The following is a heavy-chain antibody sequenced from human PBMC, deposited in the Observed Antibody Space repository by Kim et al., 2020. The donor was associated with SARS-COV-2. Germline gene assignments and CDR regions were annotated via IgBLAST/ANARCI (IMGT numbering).Heavy chain of an antibody. CDR1: GYTFTSYG. CDR3: ARDSQWGSYYNVRDWFDP. D-gene: IGHD3-10*01. Sequence: ASVKVSCKASGYTFTSYGISWVRQAPGQGLEWMGWISAYNGNTNYAQKLQGRVTMTTDTSTSTAYMELRSLRSDDTAVYYCARDSQWGSYYNVRDWFDPWGQGTLVTVSS. J-gene: IGHJ5*02. V-gene: IGHV1-18*04. CDR2: ISAYNGNT.